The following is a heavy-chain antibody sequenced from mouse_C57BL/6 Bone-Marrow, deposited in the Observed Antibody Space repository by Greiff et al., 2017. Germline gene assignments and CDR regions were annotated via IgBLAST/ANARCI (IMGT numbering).Heavy chain of an antibody. V-gene: IGHV1-22*01. CDR2: INPNNGGT. J-gene: IGHJ4*01. CDR3: ARPTPGSHYAMDY. CDR1: GYTFTDYN. Sequence: EVQLQQSGPELVKPGASVKMSCKASGYTFTDYNMHWVKQSHGKSLEWIGYINPNNGGTSYNQKFKGKATLTVNKSSSTAYMELRSLTSEDSAVYYCARPTPGSHYAMDYWGQGTSVTVSS. D-gene: IGHD4-1*01.